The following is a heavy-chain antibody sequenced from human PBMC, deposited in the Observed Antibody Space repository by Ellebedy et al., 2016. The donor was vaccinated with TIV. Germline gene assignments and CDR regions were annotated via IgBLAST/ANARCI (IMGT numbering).Heavy chain of an antibody. V-gene: IGHV5-51*01. D-gene: IGHD3-3*01. J-gene: IGHJ6*02. CDR3: ASSIYDLPREDYYGMDV. Sequence: GESLKISXKGSGYSFTSYWISWVRQMPGKGLEWMGIIYPGDSDTRYSPSFQGQVTISADKSISTAYLQWSSLKASDTAMYYCASSIYDLPREDYYGMDVWGQGTTVTVSS. CDR2: IYPGDSDT. CDR1: GYSFTSYW.